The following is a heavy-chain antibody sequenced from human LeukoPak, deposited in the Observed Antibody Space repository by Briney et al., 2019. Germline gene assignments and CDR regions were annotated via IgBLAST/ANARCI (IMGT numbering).Heavy chain of an antibody. CDR2: IKSKTDGGTT. CDR3: TTGRGEAYFDY. Sequence: PGGSLRLSCAASGFTFSGSAMHWVRQDSGKGLEWDGRIKSKTDGGTTDYAAPVKGRFTISRDDSKNTLYLQMNSLKTEDTAVYYCTTGRGEAYFDYWGQGTLVTVSS. D-gene: IGHD3-10*01. J-gene: IGHJ4*02. V-gene: IGHV3-15*01. CDR1: GFTFSGSA.